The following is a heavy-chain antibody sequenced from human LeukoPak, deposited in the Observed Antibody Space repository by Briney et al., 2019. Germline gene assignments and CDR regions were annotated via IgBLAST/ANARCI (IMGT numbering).Heavy chain of an antibody. CDR2: ISYDGSNK. CDR3: ARDSPSDFWSRYNWFDP. CDR1: GFTFSSYA. Sequence: GGSLRLSCAASGFTFSSYAMHWVRQAPGKGLEWVAVISYDGSNKYYADSVKGRFTISRDNSKNTLYLQMNSLRAEDTAVYYCARDSPSDFWSRYNWFDPWGQGTLVTVSS. D-gene: IGHD3-3*01. J-gene: IGHJ5*02. V-gene: IGHV3-30-3*01.